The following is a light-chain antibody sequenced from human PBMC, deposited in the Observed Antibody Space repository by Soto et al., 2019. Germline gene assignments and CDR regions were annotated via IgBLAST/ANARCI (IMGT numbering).Light chain of an antibody. CDR2: EVS. CDR3: SSKTTTTTVI. CDR1: SSDIGAYNY. V-gene: IGLV2-14*01. J-gene: IGLJ2*01. Sequence: QSALTQPASVSGSPGQSITISCTGTSSDIGAYNYVSWYRQHPGKAPKLMIYEVSNRPSGLSNRFSGSKSGNTASLTISGLQAEDEADYYCSSKTTTTTVIFGGGTKLTVL.